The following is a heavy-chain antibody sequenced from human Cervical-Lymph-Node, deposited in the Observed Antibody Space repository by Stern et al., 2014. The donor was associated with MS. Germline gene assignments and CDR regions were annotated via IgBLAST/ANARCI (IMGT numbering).Heavy chain of an antibody. CDR3: ATSSVGYSYSYAMDV. CDR2: ISSSGST. CDR1: GGSISTYY. J-gene: IGHJ6*02. V-gene: IGHV4-59*01. D-gene: IGHD1-26*01. Sequence: VQLEESGPGLVKPSETLALTCTVSGGSISTYYWSWIRQSLGKGLEWIGYISSSGSTTYSSSLKSRVTISADSSNRQFSLNLSSVSAADTAVYYCATSSVGYSYSYAMDVWGQGTTVTVSS.